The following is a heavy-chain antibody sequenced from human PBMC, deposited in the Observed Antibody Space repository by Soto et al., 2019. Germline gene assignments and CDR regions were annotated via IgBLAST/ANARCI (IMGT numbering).Heavy chain of an antibody. CDR3: ARAILELRGNWFDP. V-gene: IGHV4-30-2*01. J-gene: IGHJ5*02. CDR2: IYHSGST. D-gene: IGHD1-7*01. Sequence: SETLSLTCAVSCGSISSGGYSWSWIRQPPGKGLEWIGYIYHSGSTYYNPSLKSRVTISVDRSKNQFSLKLSSVTAADTAVYYCARAILELRGNWFDPWGQGTLVTVSS. CDR1: CGSISSGGYS.